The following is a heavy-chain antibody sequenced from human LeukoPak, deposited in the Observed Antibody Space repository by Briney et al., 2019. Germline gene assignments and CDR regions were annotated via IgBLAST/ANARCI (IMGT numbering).Heavy chain of an antibody. Sequence: ASVKVSCKASGYTFSGYQVHWLRQAPGQGLEWMGRMNPSSGVTNYAQKFQGRVTMTRDTSINTAYLDLSALKSDDTAVYYCASLAASVTLGYWGQGTLVTVSS. J-gene: IGHJ4*02. CDR1: GYTFSGYQ. D-gene: IGHD2-15*01. CDR3: ASLAASVTLGY. CDR2: MNPSSGVT. V-gene: IGHV1-2*06.